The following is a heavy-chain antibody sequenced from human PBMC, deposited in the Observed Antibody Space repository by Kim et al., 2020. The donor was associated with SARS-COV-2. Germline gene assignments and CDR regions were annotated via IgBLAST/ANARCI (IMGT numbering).Heavy chain of an antibody. Sequence: ASVKVSCKASGYTFTSYAMNWVRQAPGQGLEWMGWINTNTGNPTYAQGFTGRFVFSLDTSVSTAYLQISSLKAEDTAVYYCATRYSSSSAADPARYNWFDPWGQGILVTVSS. CDR3: ATRYSSSSAADPARYNWFDP. V-gene: IGHV7-4-1*02. CDR1: GYTFTSYA. CDR2: INTNTGNP. D-gene: IGHD6-6*01. J-gene: IGHJ5*02.